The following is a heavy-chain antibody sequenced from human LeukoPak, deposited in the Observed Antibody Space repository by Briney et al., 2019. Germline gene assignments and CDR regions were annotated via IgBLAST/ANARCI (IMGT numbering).Heavy chain of an antibody. CDR2: ISGNSDMT. Sequence: GGSLRLSCAASGFTFSTYAMTWVRQAPGKRLEWVSGISGNSDMTYYADSVKGRFSISRDNSKNTLYLQMNSLRADDTALYYCAKRLWESKGLDPFDIWGQGTMVTVSS. D-gene: IGHD5-18*01. CDR1: GFTFSTYA. J-gene: IGHJ3*02. V-gene: IGHV3-23*01. CDR3: AKRLWESKGLDPFDI.